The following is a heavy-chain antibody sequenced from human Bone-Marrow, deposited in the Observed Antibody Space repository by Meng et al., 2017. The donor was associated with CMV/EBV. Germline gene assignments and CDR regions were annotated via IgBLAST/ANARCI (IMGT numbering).Heavy chain of an antibody. CDR2: INHGGST. CDR3: ARDRGRAYDFWSGPYHSYFDP. Sequence: ESLKISCAASGFTFSSYSMNWVRQAPGKGLEWIGEINHGGSTNYNAYPKSRVTISVDTSKNQFALKLSYVTAADTAVYYCARDRGRAYDFWSGPYHSYFDPWGQGTLVTVSS. J-gene: IGHJ5*02. D-gene: IGHD3-3*01. V-gene: IGHV4-34*01. CDR1: GFTFSSYS.